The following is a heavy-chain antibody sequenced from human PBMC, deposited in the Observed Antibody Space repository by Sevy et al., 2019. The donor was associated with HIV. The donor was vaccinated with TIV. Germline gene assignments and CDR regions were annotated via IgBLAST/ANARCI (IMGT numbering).Heavy chain of an antibody. Sequence: SETLSLTCTVSGGSISSYYWSWIRQPPGKGLEWIGYNYYSGSTNYNPSLKSRVTISVDTSKNQFSLKLSSVTAADTAVYYCARVPNYYGSGSYWIDYWGQGTLVTVSS. J-gene: IGHJ4*02. CDR1: GGSISSYY. CDR3: ARVPNYYGSGSYWIDY. D-gene: IGHD3-10*01. V-gene: IGHV4-59*01. CDR2: NYYSGST.